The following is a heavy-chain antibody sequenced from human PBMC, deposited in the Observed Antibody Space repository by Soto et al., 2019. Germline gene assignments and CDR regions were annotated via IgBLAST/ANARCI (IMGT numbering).Heavy chain of an antibody. CDR2: IIPIFGTA. D-gene: IGHD5-18*01. CDR1: GGTFSSYA. J-gene: IGHJ6*02. CDR3: ARGGNVDTAMVACDYYGMDV. V-gene: IGHV1-69*06. Sequence: SVKVSCKASGGTFSSYAISWVRQAPGQGLEWMGGIIPIFGTANYAQKFQGRVTITADKSTSTAYMELSSLRSEDTAVYYCARGGNVDTAMVACDYYGMDVWGQGTTVTVSS.